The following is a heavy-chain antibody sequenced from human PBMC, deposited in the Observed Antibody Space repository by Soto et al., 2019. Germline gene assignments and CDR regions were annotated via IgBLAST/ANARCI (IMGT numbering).Heavy chain of an antibody. CDR3: ARHARITGTQLGFDY. Sequence: TLSLTCTVSGGSISSYYWSWIRQPPGKGLEWIGYIYYSGSTNYNPSLKSRVTISVDTSKNQFSLKLSSVTAADTAVYYCARHARITGTQLGFDYWGQGTLVTVSS. CDR2: IYYSGST. D-gene: IGHD1-20*01. J-gene: IGHJ4*02. V-gene: IGHV4-59*08. CDR1: GGSISSYY.